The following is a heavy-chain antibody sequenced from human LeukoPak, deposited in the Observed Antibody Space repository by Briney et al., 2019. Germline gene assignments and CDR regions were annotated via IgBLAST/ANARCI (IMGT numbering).Heavy chain of an antibody. CDR2: IRYTGNT. Sequence: SQTLSLTCTVCGGYVSSGDYYWSWIRQSPGRGLEWIGYIRYTGNTYYNPSLKSRVTISLDMSKNQFSLTLSSMTAADTAVYYCARVGSGYYWACAAYSGQGTLVTASS. D-gene: IGHD3-22*01. V-gene: IGHV4-30-4*01. J-gene: IGHJ4*02. CDR1: GGYVSSGDYY. CDR3: ARVGSGYYWACAAY.